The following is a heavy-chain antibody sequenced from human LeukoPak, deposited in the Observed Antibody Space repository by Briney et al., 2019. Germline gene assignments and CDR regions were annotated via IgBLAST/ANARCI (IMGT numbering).Heavy chain of an antibody. CDR3: ARRRLVGYYYYYGMDV. Sequence: GASVKVSCKASGYTFTSYAMHWVRQAPGQRLEWMGWINAGNGNTKYSQKFQGRVTITRDTSASTAYMELSRLRSEDTAVYYCARRRLVGYYYYYGMDVWGKGTTVTVSS. D-gene: IGHD3-9*01. CDR1: GYTFTSYA. CDR2: INAGNGNT. V-gene: IGHV1-3*01. J-gene: IGHJ6*04.